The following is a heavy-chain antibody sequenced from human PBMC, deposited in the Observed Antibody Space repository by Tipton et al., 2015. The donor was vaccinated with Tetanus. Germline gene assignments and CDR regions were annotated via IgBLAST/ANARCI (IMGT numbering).Heavy chain of an antibody. V-gene: IGHV5-51*01. CDR2: IYPGDSDT. Sequence: QSGPEVKKPGESLKISCKGSGYSFTSYWIGWVRQMPGKGLEWMGIIYPGDSDTSYSPSFQGQVTISADKSISTAYLQWSSLKASDTAMYYCARHAGATVYYYYMDVWGKGTTVTVSS. D-gene: IGHD1-26*01. CDR1: GYSFTSYW. J-gene: IGHJ6*03. CDR3: ARHAGATVYYYYMDV.